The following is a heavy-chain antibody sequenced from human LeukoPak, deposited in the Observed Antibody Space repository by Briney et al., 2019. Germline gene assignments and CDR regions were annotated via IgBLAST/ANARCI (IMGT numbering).Heavy chain of an antibody. D-gene: IGHD2-8*01. V-gene: IGHV4-39*07. CDR3: ARENYCTNGVCWAFDP. Sequence: SETLSLTCTVSGGSISSSDYYWSWVRQPPGRGLEWLGNIYYTGSTSYNPSLKSRVTFSVDTFNNQFSLHLSSVTAADTAVYYCARENYCTNGVCWAFDPWGQGTLVTVSS. CDR1: GGSISSSDYY. CDR2: IYYTGST. J-gene: IGHJ5*02.